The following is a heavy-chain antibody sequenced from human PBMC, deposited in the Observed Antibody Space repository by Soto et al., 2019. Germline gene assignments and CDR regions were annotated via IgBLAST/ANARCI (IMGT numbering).Heavy chain of an antibody. CDR3: AGGYSHGAFDY. CDR1: GFTFSSYG. Sequence: PGESLRLSCAASGFTFSSYGMHWVRQAPGKGLEWVAVIWYDGSNKYYADSVKGRFTISRDNSKNTLYLQMNSLRAEDTAVYYCAGGYSHGAFDYWGQGTLVTVSS. CDR2: IWYDGSNK. V-gene: IGHV3-33*01. J-gene: IGHJ4*02. D-gene: IGHD5-18*01.